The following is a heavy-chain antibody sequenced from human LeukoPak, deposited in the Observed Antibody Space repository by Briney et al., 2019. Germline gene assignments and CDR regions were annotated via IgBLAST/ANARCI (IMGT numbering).Heavy chain of an antibody. Sequence: GGSLRLSCTASGFTFRRYWMSWVRQAPGKGLEWVANINEDGNKKYYVDSVKGRSTVSRDNTKNSLYLQMNSLRAEDTAAYYCARGCTSTSCYDYWGQGTLVTVSS. J-gene: IGHJ4*02. V-gene: IGHV3-7*01. D-gene: IGHD2-2*01. CDR2: INEDGNKK. CDR3: ARGCTSTSCYDY. CDR1: GFTFRRYW.